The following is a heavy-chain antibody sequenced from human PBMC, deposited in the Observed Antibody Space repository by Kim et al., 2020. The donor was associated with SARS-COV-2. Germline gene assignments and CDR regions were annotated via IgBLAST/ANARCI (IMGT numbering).Heavy chain of an antibody. Sequence: YTDSVKSRFTVSRDDSMNSLYLQMNGLPAEDTAVYYCGVGGRSGSYAWDSWGQGSLVTVSS. J-gene: IGHJ4*02. V-gene: IGHV3-23*01. CDR3: GVGGRSGSYAWDS. D-gene: IGHD3-10*01.